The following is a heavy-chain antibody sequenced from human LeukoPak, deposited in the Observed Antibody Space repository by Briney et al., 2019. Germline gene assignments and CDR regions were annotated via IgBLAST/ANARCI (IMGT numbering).Heavy chain of an antibody. CDR1: GFNFSGSA. CDR2: IRIKANSYAT. CDR3: TRPGYSSGWTDN. V-gene: IGHV3-73*01. J-gene: IGHJ4*02. Sequence: GGALRLSCAASGFNFSGSAMHWVRQASGKGREGVGRIRIKANSYATTYGASVKGRFTISRDDSKNTVYLQMNSLKTEDTAVYYCTRPGYSSGWTDNWGQGTLVTVSS. D-gene: IGHD6-19*01.